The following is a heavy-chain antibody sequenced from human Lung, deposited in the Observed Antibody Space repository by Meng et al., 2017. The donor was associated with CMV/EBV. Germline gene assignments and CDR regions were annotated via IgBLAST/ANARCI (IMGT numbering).Heavy chain of an antibody. Sequence: GESXKISCAASGFTFNTYAMHWVRQAPGKGLEWVAVISYDGSNKYTADSVQGRLTISRDNSKNNLYLQMNSLTVEDTALYYCAKDSTYSAWGQGTLVTVSS. CDR1: GFTFNTYA. V-gene: IGHV3-30*04. CDR3: AKDSTYSA. J-gene: IGHJ5*02. CDR2: ISYDGSNK. D-gene: IGHD6-13*01.